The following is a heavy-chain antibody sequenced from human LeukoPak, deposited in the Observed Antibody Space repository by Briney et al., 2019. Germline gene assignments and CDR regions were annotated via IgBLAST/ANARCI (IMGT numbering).Heavy chain of an antibody. V-gene: IGHV3-43*02. CDR3: AKDKGGSSWYYLDS. D-gene: IGHD6-13*01. J-gene: IGHJ4*02. Sequence: GGSLRLSCAASGFTFDYYAMHWVRHAPGKGLEWVSFISGDGGSTYYADSVKGRFTISRDNSKNSLYLQMSSLRTEDTALYYCAKDKGGSSWYYLDSWGQGTLVTVSS. CDR2: ISGDGGST. CDR1: GFTFDYYA.